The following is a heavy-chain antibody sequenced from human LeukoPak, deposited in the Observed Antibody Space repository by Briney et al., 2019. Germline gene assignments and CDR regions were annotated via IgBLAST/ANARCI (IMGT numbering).Heavy chain of an antibody. CDR3: GRGPIELWLHNGIDV. D-gene: IGHD5-18*01. V-gene: IGHV3-49*04. CDR1: GVAFGDHA. Sequence: GGALRLSCSTSGVAFGDHAMSWGRQAPGKGLEWVGFIRSRAYRGTTEYAASVRDRFTISRDDSKSIAYLQMNSLKIDDTAVYFCGRGPIELWLHNGIDVWGQGTTVTVSS. J-gene: IGHJ6*02. CDR2: IRSRAYRGTT.